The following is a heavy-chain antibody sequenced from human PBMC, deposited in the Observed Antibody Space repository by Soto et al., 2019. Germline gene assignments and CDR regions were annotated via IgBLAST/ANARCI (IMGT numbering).Heavy chain of an antibody. V-gene: IGHV1-8*01. D-gene: IGHD3-3*01. CDR1: GYTFTSYD. Sequence: QVQLVQSGAEVKKPGASVKVSCKASGYTFTSYDINWLRQATGQGFEWRGWMNPNSGNTGYAQKFQGRVTMTRNTSISTAYMELSSLRSEDTAVYYCARPRSGSYYYGMDVWGQGTAVTGSS. CDR2: MNPNSGNT. J-gene: IGHJ6*02. CDR3: ARPRSGSYYYGMDV.